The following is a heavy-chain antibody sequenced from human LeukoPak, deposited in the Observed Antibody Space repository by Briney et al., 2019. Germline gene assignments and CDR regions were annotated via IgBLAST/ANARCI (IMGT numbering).Heavy chain of an antibody. V-gene: IGHV3-53*01. D-gene: IGHD4-11*01. CDR1: GFTVSSNY. CDR2: IYSGGST. CDR3: ASSVGVTTSLGAFDI. J-gene: IGHJ3*02. Sequence: GGFLRLSCAASGFTVSSNYMSWVHQAPGKGLEWVSVIYSGGSTYYADSVKGRFTISRDNSKNTLYLQMNSLRAEDTAVYYCASSVGVTTSLGAFDIWGQGTMVTVSS.